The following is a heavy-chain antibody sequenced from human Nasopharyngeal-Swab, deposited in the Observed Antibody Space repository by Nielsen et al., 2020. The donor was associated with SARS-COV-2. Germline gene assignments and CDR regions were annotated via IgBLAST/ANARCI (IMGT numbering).Heavy chain of an antibody. CDR3: ARVVGATRDAFDI. Sequence: ASVQVSCKAFAYTFTSYYMHWVLHAPGHGLEWMGIINPSGGSTSYAQKFQGRVTMTRDTSTSTVYMELSSLRSEDTAVYYCARVVGATRDAFDIWGQGTMVTVSS. D-gene: IGHD1-26*01. J-gene: IGHJ3*02. CDR2: INPSGGST. CDR1: AYTFTSYY. V-gene: IGHV1-46*01.